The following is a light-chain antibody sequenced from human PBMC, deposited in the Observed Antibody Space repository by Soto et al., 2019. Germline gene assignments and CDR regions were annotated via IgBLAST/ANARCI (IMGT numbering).Light chain of an antibody. Sequence: ETVLTQSPATLSLSPGERATLSCRASQSINKYLAWYQHRPGQAPRLLIYDASNRATGVPPRFSGSGSGTDFTLIISSLEPEDFAGYYCQQRSNWLFTFGPGTKV. CDR2: DAS. CDR3: QQRSNWLFT. V-gene: IGKV3-11*01. CDR1: QSINKY. J-gene: IGKJ3*01.